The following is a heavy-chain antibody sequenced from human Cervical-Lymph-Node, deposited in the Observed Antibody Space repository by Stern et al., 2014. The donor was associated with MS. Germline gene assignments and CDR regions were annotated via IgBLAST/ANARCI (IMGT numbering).Heavy chain of an antibody. J-gene: IGHJ4*02. CDR2: IIPIFGTA. CDR1: GGTFNTNV. Sequence: QVQLMQSGAEVKKPGSSVKVSCKASGGTFNTNVISWVRQAPGQGLEWMGGIIPIFGTALYAQKFQGRVTITANESTRAVDMELSSLRSEDPAVYYCARAAYSTSSYNYWGQGTLGIVSS. CDR3: ARAAYSTSSYNY. D-gene: IGHD6-6*01. V-gene: IGHV1-69*01.